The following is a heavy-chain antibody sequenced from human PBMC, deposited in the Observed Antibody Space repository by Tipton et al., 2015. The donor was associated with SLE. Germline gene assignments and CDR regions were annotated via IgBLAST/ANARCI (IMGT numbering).Heavy chain of an antibody. Sequence: SLRLSCAASGFTFSDYYMSWIRQAPGKGLEWVSYISSSSSYTNYADSVKGRFTISRDNAKNSLYLQMNSLRAEDTAVYYCATPGSSQEYYFDYWGQGTLVTVSS. CDR2: ISSSSSYT. D-gene: IGHD2-2*01. J-gene: IGHJ4*02. CDR1: GFTFSDYY. V-gene: IGHV3-11*03. CDR3: ATPGSSQEYYFDY.